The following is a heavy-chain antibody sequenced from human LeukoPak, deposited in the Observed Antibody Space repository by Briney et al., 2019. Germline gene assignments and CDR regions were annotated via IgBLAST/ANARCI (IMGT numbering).Heavy chain of an antibody. CDR1: GFTFSSFE. D-gene: IGHD2-21*02. CDR2: ITSSGSTI. J-gene: IGHJ5*02. Sequence: PGGSLRLSCAASGFTFSSFEMNWVRQAPGKGLEWISYITSSGSTIYYADSVKGRFTISRDNAKNSLYLQMNSLRAEDTAVYYCALAYCGDDCYGYYLDPWGQGTPVTVSS. V-gene: IGHV3-48*03. CDR3: ALAYCGDDCYGYYLDP.